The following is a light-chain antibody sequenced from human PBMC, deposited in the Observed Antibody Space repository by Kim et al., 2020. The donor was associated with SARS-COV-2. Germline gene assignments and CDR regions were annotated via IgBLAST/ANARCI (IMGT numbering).Light chain of an antibody. CDR1: ASNIGSNS. CDR3: GTWDISLTGMI. CDR2: HNN. V-gene: IGLV1-51*01. Sequence: GQKVAISYSGSASNIGSNSVSWYQQFPGTTPKLLIYHNNRRPSGIPDRFSASKSGTSATLGITGLQTGDEADYYCGTWDISLTGMIFGGGTKLTVL. J-gene: IGLJ2*01.